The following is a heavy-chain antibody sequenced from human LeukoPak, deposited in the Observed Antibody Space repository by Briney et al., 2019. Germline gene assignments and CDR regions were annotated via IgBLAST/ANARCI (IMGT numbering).Heavy chain of an antibody. J-gene: IGHJ4*02. CDR1: GYTSPRNC. V-gene: IGHV5-51*01. CDR2: IDVTDSDV. CDR3: ARFGAFPAFVY. D-gene: IGHD3-3*02. Sequence: GESLKISCKTSGYTSPRNCIAWMRQMPGTGLEEMGIIDVTDSDVRYNPSFQGHVTLLADKSTNTAYLQWNSLKASDTAMYYCARFGAFPAFVYWGQGTLVTVSS.